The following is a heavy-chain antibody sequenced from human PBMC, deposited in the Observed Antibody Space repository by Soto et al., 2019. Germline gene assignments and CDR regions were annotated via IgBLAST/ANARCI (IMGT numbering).Heavy chain of an antibody. CDR3: ASSYCISTSCPPYYGMDV. CDR2: INAGNGNT. CDR1: GYTFTSYA. D-gene: IGHD2-2*01. Sequence: QVQLVQSGAEEKKPGASVKVACKASGYTFTSYAMHWVRQAPGQRLEWMGWINAGNGNTKYSQKFQGRVTITWDTAASTAYMELRSLRSEDTAVYYCASSYCISTSCPPYYGMDVWGQGTTVTVSS. J-gene: IGHJ6*02. V-gene: IGHV1-3*05.